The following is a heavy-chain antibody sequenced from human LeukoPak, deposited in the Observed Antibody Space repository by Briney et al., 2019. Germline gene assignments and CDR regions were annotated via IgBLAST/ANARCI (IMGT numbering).Heavy chain of an antibody. J-gene: IGHJ4*02. CDR3: ARGATNFDY. V-gene: IGHV4-59*11. Sequence: SETLSLTCTVSGGSISSHYWSWIRQPPGKGLEWIGYIYYSGSTNYNPSLKNRVTISVDTSKNQFSLKLSSVTAADTAVYYCARGATNFDYWGQGTLVTVSS. CDR2: IYYSGST. CDR1: GGSISSHY.